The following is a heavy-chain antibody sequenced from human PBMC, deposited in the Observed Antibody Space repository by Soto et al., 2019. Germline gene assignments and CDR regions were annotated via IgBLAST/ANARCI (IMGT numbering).Heavy chain of an antibody. CDR2: MYFGGSF. CDR3: AGSNYDATGFAADP. J-gene: IGHJ5*02. V-gene: IGHV4-59*02. D-gene: IGHD3-22*01. CDR1: GASVSNGY. Sequence: SETLSLTCNVSGASVSNGYWSWIRQPPGKGLEWIGFMYFGGSFNYNPSLTSRATISVDTSKNQFSLKVTSVTAADTAVYYCAGSNYDATGFAADPGGPGTLFTAS.